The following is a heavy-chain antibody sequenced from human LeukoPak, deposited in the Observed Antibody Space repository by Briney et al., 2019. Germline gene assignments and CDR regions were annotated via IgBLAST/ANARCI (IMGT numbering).Heavy chain of an antibody. V-gene: IGHV4-30-4*01. CDR3: ARVSDTVPLIYFDF. CDR1: GASISGADHY. D-gene: IGHD2/OR15-2a*01. J-gene: IGHJ4*02. Sequence: SQTLSLTCFVSGASISGADHYWSWIRQPPGKGLEWIGDIYYSGTTSYNPSLKSRVLISVDTSKNHFSLKLSPVTAADTAMYYCARVSDTVPLIYFDFWGQGTLVTVSS. CDR2: IYYSGTT.